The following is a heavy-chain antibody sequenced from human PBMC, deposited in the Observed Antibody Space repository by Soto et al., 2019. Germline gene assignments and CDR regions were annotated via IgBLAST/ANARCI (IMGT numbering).Heavy chain of an antibody. Sequence: QVQLVQSGAEVKKPGSSVKVSCKASGGIFSTYAISWLRQAPGQGLEWLGGIIPLFGTPNYAQRFQGRDTITADEYTSTAYMELSRLRSEDTAVYYCARDRDDYGSGNYYNRIDFWGQGTLVTVSS. CDR3: ARDRDDYGSGNYYNRIDF. J-gene: IGHJ4*02. CDR1: GGIFSTYA. CDR2: IIPLFGTP. D-gene: IGHD3-10*01. V-gene: IGHV1-69*01.